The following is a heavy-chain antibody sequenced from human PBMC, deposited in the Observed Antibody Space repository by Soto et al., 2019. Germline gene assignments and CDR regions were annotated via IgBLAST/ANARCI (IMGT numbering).Heavy chain of an antibody. D-gene: IGHD3-22*01. J-gene: IGHJ4*02. CDR2: IYYSGST. Sequence: SETLSLTCTVSGGSISSSDYYWGWIRQPPGKGLEWIGSIYYSGSTYNNPSLKSRVTISVDTSKNQLSLKLSSVTAADTAVYYCARGMVITKVGSDYFDYWGQGTLVTVSS. CDR1: GGSISSSDYY. CDR3: ARGMVITKVGSDYFDY. V-gene: IGHV4-39*01.